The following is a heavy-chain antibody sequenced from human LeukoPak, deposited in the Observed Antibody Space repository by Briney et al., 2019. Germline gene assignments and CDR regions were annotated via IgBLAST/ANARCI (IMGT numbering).Heavy chain of an antibody. CDR2: ISYDGSNK. J-gene: IGHJ5*02. CDR1: GFTFSSYA. Sequence: GGSLRLSCAASGFTFSSYAMHWVRKAPGKGLEWVAVISYDGSNKYYADSVKGRFTISRDNSKNTLYLQMNSLRAEDTAVYYCAAGLYSSGLNWFDPWGQGTLVTVSS. D-gene: IGHD6-19*01. CDR3: AAGLYSSGLNWFDP. V-gene: IGHV3-30-3*01.